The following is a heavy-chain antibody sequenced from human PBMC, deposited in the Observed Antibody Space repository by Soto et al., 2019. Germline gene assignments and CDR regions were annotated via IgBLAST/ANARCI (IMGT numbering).Heavy chain of an antibody. CDR1: GGTFSSYA. V-gene: IGHV1-69*01. CDR3: ASEYYYDSSGYFPDFQH. Sequence: QVQLVQSGAEVKKPGSSVKVSCKASGGTFSSYAISWVQQAPGQGLEWMGGIIPIFGTANYAQKFQGRVTITADESTSTAYMELSSLRSEDTAVYYCASEYYYDSSGYFPDFQHWGQGTLVTVSS. D-gene: IGHD3-22*01. J-gene: IGHJ1*01. CDR2: IIPIFGTA.